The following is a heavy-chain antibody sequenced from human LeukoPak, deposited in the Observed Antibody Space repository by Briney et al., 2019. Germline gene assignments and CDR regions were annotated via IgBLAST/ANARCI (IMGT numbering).Heavy chain of an antibody. CDR2: FNSDGRST. V-gene: IGHV3-74*01. J-gene: IGHJ4*02. D-gene: IGHD4-17*01. Sequence: GGSLRLSCAASGFTFSTYWMHWVRQAPGKGLVWVSSFNSDGRSTYYADSVKGRFTISRDNAKNPLYLRMNSLRAEDTAVYYCARGRYYLDSWGQGTLVTVSS. CDR1: GFTFSTYW. CDR3: ARGRYYLDS.